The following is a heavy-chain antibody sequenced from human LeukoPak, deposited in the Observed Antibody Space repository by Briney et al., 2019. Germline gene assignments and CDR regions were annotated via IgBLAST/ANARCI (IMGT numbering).Heavy chain of an antibody. J-gene: IGHJ4*02. D-gene: IGHD6-19*01. CDR3: ARAVSGRFDY. CDR1: GGSMSPYH. V-gene: IGHV4-59*12. CDR2: IYYSGST. Sequence: SETLSLTCTVSGGSMSPYHWAWIRQPPGKGLEWTGYIYYSGSTNYNPSLKSRVTISVDTSKNQFSLKLSSVTAADTAIYYCARAVSGRFDYWGQGTLVTVSS.